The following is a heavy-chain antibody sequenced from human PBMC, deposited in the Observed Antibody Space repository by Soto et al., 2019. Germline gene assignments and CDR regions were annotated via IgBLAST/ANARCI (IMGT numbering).Heavy chain of an antibody. V-gene: IGHV3-21*01. CDR3: ARDGIMITFGGVIADYYFDY. D-gene: IGHD3-16*02. J-gene: IGHJ4*02. CDR2: ISSSSSYI. Sequence: EVQLVESGGGLVKPGGSLRLSCAASGFTFSSYSMNWVRQAPGKGLEWVSSISSSSSYIYYADSVKGRFTISRDNAKNSLDLQMNSLRAEDTAVYYCARDGIMITFGGVIADYYFDYWGQGTLVTVSS. CDR1: GFTFSSYS.